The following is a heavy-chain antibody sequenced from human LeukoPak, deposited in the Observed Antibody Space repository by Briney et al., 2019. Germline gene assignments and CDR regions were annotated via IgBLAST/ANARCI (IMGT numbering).Heavy chain of an antibody. CDR2: IFYSGRA. J-gene: IGHJ3*02. D-gene: IGHD5-18*01. CDR1: GGSISTSSYY. CDR3: AKSYGYGLVDI. Sequence: SETLSLTCTVSGGSISTSSYYWRWVRQPPGKGLEWIGNIFYSGRAYYSPSLKSRVTISLDTSRNQFSLKLNSVTAADTAVYYCAKSYGYGLVDIWGQGTMVTVSS. V-gene: IGHV4-39*07.